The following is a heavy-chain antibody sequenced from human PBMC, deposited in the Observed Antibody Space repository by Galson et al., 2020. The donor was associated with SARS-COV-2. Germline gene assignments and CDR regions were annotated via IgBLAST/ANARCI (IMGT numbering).Heavy chain of an antibody. J-gene: IGHJ4*02. CDR1: GFTFSSYG. V-gene: IGHV3-33*01. CDR2: IWYDGSNK. D-gene: IGHD4-17*01. CDR3: ARDHAHGDYGDY. Sequence: GGSLRLSCAASGFTFSSYGMHWVRQAPGKGLEWVAVIWYDGSNKYYADSVKGRFTISRDNSKNTLYLQMNSLRAEDMAVYYCARDHAHGDYGDYWGQRTLVTVSS.